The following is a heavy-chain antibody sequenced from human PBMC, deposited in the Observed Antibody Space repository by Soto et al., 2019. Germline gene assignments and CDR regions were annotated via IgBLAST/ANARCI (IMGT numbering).Heavy chain of an antibody. CDR2: ISGSGSNT. Sequence: SLRLSCAASGFTFTNYAMSWVRQAPGKGLEWVSGISGSGSNTHYADSVKGRFTISRDNSKNTLYLQMNSLRAEDTAVYYCAKGSPPGFLENIDYWGQGTLVTVSS. D-gene: IGHD3-10*01. CDR1: GFTFTNYA. CDR3: AKGSPPGFLENIDY. V-gene: IGHV3-23*01. J-gene: IGHJ4*02.